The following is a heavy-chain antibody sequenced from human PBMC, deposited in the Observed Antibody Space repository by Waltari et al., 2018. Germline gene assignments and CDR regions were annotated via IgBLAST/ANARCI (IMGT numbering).Heavy chain of an antibody. V-gene: IGHV4-31*03. J-gene: IGHJ4*02. CDR2: CGTIVHSWNT. CDR1: GGSVSCGGYL. Sequence: QVHLQESGPGLVNPSQTLSLTCTVSGGSVSCGGYLWSWFGPSAGACPAGVLGGCGTIVHSWNTDFIPSLRSRVDRSLDTSANRFSLKVNLLLAADTAVYYCARDLKCTNGWYEMPVWGQGTLVTVSS. CDR3: ARDLKCTNGWYEMPV. D-gene: IGHD6-19*01.